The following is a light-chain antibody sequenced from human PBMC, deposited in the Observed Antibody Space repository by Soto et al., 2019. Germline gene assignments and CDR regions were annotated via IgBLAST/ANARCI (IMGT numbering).Light chain of an antibody. J-gene: IGKJ4*01. Sequence: EIVMTQSPATLSVSPGERATLSCRASQSVSSNVAWYQQKTGQAPRLLIYGASTRAPGIPARFSGSGSETEFTLTISSLQSEDFAVYYCQQYNSWPLTFGGGTKV. CDR1: QSVSSN. CDR2: GAS. CDR3: QQYNSWPLT. V-gene: IGKV3-15*01.